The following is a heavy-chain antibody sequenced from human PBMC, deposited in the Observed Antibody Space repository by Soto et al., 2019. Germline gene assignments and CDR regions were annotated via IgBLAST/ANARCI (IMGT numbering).Heavy chain of an antibody. Sequence: EVQLVESGGGLVKPGGSLRLCCVGSGFTFSSYSINWVRQAPGKGLEWVSSISDDSSYIYYADSLKGRFTISRDNAKNSLYLQMNGLRAEDTAVYYSARDVSPWGQGTLVTVSS. CDR2: ISDDSSYI. V-gene: IGHV3-21*06. J-gene: IGHJ5*02. CDR3: ARDVSP. CDR1: GFTFSSYS.